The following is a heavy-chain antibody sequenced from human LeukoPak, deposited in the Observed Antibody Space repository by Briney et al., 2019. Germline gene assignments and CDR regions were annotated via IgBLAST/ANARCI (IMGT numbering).Heavy chain of an antibody. CDR2: INHSGYT. J-gene: IGHJ4*02. CDR3: TRMTAGHDY. Sequence: SETLSLTCAVSGVSFDDYYWSWVRQTPGKGLEWIGEINHSGYTNDSPSLKSRVTLSIDTSRKQISLNLRSVTVADTGIYYCTRMTAGHDYWGQGTLVTVSS. CDR1: GVSFDDYY. V-gene: IGHV4-34*01. D-gene: IGHD2-21*02.